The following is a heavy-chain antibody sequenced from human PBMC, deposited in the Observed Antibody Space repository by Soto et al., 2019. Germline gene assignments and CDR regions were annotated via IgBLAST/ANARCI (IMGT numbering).Heavy chain of an antibody. CDR2: TGGSGGST. J-gene: IGHJ4*02. CDR3: VKDTYDLPPFPY. CDR1: GFTFSSYA. Sequence: EVQLLESGGGLVQPGGSLRLSCAASGFTFSSYAMSWVRQAPGKGLEWVSGTGGSGGSTYYADSVKGRFTISRDNSKSTLYLQMNSLRAGDTAVYYCVKDTYDLPPFPYWGQGTLVTVSS. V-gene: IGHV3-23*01. D-gene: IGHD3-3*01.